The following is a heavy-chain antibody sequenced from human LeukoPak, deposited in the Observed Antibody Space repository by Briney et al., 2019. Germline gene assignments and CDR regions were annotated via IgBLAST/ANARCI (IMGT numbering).Heavy chain of an antibody. CDR3: AREDYYGSSSTDY. CDR2: IKQDGSEK. J-gene: IGHJ4*02. CDR1: GFTFGGYW. D-gene: IGHD3-10*01. V-gene: IGHV3-7*01. Sequence: GGSLRLSCAASGFTFGGYWMSWVRQAPGKGLEWVAKIKQDGSEKYYVDSVNGRFTISRDNAKNSLYLQMNSLRAEDTAVYYCAREDYYGSSSTDYWGQGTLVTVSS.